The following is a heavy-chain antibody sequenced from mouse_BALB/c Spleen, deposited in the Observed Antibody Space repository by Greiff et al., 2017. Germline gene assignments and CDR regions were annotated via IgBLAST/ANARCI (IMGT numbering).Heavy chain of an antibody. V-gene: IGHV5-17*02. Sequence: EVQRVESGGGLVQPGGSRKLSCAASGFTFSSFGMHWVRQAPEKGLEWVAYISSGSSTIYYAHTVKGRYTISRDNPKNTLFLQMTSLRSEDTAMYYCARWDTTVVEDAMDYWGQGTSVTVSS. J-gene: IGHJ4*01. CDR2: ISSGSSTI. CDR1: GFTFSSFG. CDR3: ARWDTTVVEDAMDY. D-gene: IGHD1-1*01.